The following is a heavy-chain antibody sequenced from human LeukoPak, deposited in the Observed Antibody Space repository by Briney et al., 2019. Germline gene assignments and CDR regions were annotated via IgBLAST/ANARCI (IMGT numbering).Heavy chain of an antibody. CDR2: IYSGGST. D-gene: IGHD3-10*01. CDR1: GFTVSSNY. J-gene: IGHJ4*02. CDR3: ARAGDYYGSGSYYPLDY. Sequence: PGGSLRLSCAASGFTVSSNYMSWVRQAPGKGLEWVSVIYSGGSTYYADSVKGRFTISRDNSKNTLYLQMNSLRAEDTAVYYCARAGDYYGSGSYYPLDYWGQGTLVTASS. V-gene: IGHV3-66*01.